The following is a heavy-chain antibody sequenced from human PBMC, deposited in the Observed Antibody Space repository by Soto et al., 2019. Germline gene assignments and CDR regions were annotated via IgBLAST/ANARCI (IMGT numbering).Heavy chain of an antibody. CDR1: GFTFSSYS. Sequence: GGSLRLSCAASGFTFSSYSMNWVRQAPGKGLEWVSSISSSSSYIYYADSVKGRFTISRDNAKNSLYLQMNSLRAEDTAVYYCAREGVAPNYYYYGMDVWGQGTTVTVS. D-gene: IGHD2-15*01. CDR2: ISSSSSYI. CDR3: AREGVAPNYYYYGMDV. J-gene: IGHJ6*02. V-gene: IGHV3-21*01.